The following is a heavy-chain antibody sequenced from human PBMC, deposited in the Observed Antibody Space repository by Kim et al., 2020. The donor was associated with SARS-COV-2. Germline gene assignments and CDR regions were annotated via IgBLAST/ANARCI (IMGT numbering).Heavy chain of an antibody. Sequence: GGSLRLSCAASGFTFSNYGMHWVRQAPGKGLEWVAGILYDGSEKYADSVKGRFTISRDNSKNTLYMQMNSLRAEDTAVYYCAKSRDGYTHGWHYWGQGTLVTVSS. J-gene: IGHJ4*02. CDR2: ILYDGSEK. CDR3: AKSRDGYTHGWHY. D-gene: IGHD5-12*01. V-gene: IGHV3-33*06. CDR1: GFTFSNYG.